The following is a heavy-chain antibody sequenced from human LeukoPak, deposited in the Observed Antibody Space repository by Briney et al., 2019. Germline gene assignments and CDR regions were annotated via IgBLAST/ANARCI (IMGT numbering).Heavy chain of an antibody. V-gene: IGHV5-51*01. CDR3: ARGRYSGTYLSYFDY. D-gene: IGHD1-26*01. CDR2: IYHGDSDT. CDR1: GYSFTSFW. Sequence: GEALKISCKGSGYSFTSFWIAWVRQMPGKGLEWMGIIYHGDSDTRYSPSFEGQVTLSADKSISTAYLQWSSLKASDTAMYYCARGRYSGTYLSYFDYWAQGTLVTVSS. J-gene: IGHJ4*02.